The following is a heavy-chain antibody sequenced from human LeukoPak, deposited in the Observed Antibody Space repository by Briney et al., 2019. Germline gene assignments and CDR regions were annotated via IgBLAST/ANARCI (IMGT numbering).Heavy chain of an antibody. D-gene: IGHD2-2*01. CDR2: IYHSGST. V-gene: IGHV4-4*02. CDR3: ARRSQCSSTSCYRNNWFDP. CDR1: GGSISSSNW. Sequence: PSGTLSLTCAVSGGSISSSNWWSWVRQPPGKGLEWIGEIYHSGSTNYNPSLKSRVTISVDKSKNQFSLKLSSVTAADTAVYYCARRSQCSSTSCYRNNWFDPWGQGTLVTVSS. J-gene: IGHJ5*02.